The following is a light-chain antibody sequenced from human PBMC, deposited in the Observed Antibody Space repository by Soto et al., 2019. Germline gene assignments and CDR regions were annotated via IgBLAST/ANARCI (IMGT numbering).Light chain of an antibody. CDR3: QQYHNWPLT. CDR2: AAS. CDR1: QSVSSY. Sequence: DIQMTQSPSSLSASVGDRVTITCRASQSVSSYLAWYQQKPGKAPKLLIYAASSMQSGIPLRFSGSGSGTDFTLTISSLQSDDFASYYCQQYHNWPLTFGQGTRLEIK. V-gene: IGKV1-39*01. J-gene: IGKJ5*01.